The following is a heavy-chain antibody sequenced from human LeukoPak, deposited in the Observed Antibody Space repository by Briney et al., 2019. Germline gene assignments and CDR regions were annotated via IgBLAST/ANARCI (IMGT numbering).Heavy chain of an antibody. CDR1: GGSISSYS. CDR3: ATHPPKVCTGGSCTDY. J-gene: IGHJ4*02. D-gene: IGHD2-15*01. V-gene: IGHV4-59*01. Sequence: MSSETLSLTCTVSGGSISSYSWSWIRQPPGKGLEWIGYIYYSGSTNYNPSLRSRVTISVDTSKNQFSLKLSSVTAADTAVYYCATHPPKVCTGGSCTDYWGQGTLVTVSS. CDR2: IYYSGST.